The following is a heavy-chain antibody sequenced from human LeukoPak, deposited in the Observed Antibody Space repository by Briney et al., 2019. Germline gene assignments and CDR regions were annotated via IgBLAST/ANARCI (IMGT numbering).Heavy chain of an antibody. CDR1: GGSISSYY. CDR2: VYTSGST. D-gene: IGHD1-26*01. Sequence: PSETLSLTCTVSGGSISSYYWSLIRQPAGKGLEWIGRVYTSGSTNYNPSLKSRVTMSVDTSKNQFSLKLSSVTAADTAVYYCSRVVRDSGSYPHFDHWGQGTLVTVSS. CDR3: SRVVRDSGSYPHFDH. J-gene: IGHJ4*02. V-gene: IGHV4-4*07.